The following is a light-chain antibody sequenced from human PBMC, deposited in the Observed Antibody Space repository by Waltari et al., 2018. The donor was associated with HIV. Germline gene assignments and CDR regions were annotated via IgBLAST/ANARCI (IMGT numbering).Light chain of an antibody. CDR2: DNS. Sequence: QSVLTQPPSVSGAPGQRVTISCPGSSPNIGAGYDLHWYRQLPGTAPKLLIYDNSNRPSGVPDRFSGSKSGTSASLAITGLQAEDEADYYCQSYDSSLSGWVFGGGTKLTVL. J-gene: IGLJ3*02. CDR1: SPNIGAGYD. V-gene: IGLV1-40*01. CDR3: QSYDSSLSGWV.